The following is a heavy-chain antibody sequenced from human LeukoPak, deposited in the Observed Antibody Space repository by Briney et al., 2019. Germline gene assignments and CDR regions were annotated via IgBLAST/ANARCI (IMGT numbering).Heavy chain of an antibody. CDR2: NYYSGST. D-gene: IGHD4-17*01. Sequence: KPSETLSLPCTVSGGSIRSYYWSWIRQPTGKGLEWIGYNYYSGSTNYNPSLNSRVIISVDTSKNQFSLKLNSVTAADTAVYYCAAYGDHIGYFDYWGQGTLVTVSS. J-gene: IGHJ4*02. CDR3: AAYGDHIGYFDY. V-gene: IGHV4-59*01. CDR1: GGSIRSYY.